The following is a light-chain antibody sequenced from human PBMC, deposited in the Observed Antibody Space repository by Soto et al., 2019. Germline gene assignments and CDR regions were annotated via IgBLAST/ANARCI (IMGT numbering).Light chain of an antibody. CDR1: QSISSW. CDR3: QQYNSYSRT. CDR2: KAS. V-gene: IGKV1-5*03. J-gene: IGKJ1*01. Sequence: DIQMTQSPSTLSASVGDRVTITCRASQSISSWLAWYQQKPGKAPKLLIYKASSLESGVPSRFSGSGSGTEFTLTISSLQPDDFAKYYCQQYNSYSRTFGPGTKVEIK.